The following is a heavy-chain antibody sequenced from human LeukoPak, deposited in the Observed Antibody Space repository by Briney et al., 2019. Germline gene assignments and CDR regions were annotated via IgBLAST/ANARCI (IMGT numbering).Heavy chain of an antibody. J-gene: IGHJ4*02. CDR2: ISSRSSAI. D-gene: IGHD1-26*01. V-gene: IGHV3-11*01. Sequence: GGSLRLSCAASGFTFSDYYMSWIRQAPGKGLEWVSYISSRSSAIYYADSVKGRFTISRDNAENSLFLQMNSLRAEDTAVYYCARETRSGSYLLDYWGQGTLVTVSS. CDR1: GFTFSDYY. CDR3: ARETRSGSYLLDY.